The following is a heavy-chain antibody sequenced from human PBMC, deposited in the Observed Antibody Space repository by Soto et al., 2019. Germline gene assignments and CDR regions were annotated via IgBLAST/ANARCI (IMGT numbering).Heavy chain of an antibody. J-gene: IGHJ4*02. CDR1: GYTFTSYG. CDR2: ISAYNGNT. CDR3: AGKWGGGRDGYNEIDY. Sequence: QVQLVQSGAEVKKPGASVKVSCKASGYTFTSYGISWVRQAPGQGLEWMGWISAYNGNTNYAQKLQGRVTMTTDTATRTGYMELRGLRSDDTAGDYWAGKWGGGRDGYNEIDYWGQGALVTVSS. D-gene: IGHD5-12*01. V-gene: IGHV1-18*01.